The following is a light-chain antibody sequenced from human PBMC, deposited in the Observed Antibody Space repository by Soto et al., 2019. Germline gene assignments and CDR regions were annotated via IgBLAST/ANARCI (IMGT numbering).Light chain of an antibody. Sequence: DIQMTQSPSSLSASVGDRVTITCRASQSISSYLNWYQQKPGKAPKLLIYAASSLQSGVPSRFSGSGSGTDFTLTISSLQPEHFATYCCQQSYSFLYTFGQGTKLEIK. CDR2: AAS. J-gene: IGKJ2*01. CDR3: QQSYSFLYT. CDR1: QSISSY. V-gene: IGKV1-39*01.